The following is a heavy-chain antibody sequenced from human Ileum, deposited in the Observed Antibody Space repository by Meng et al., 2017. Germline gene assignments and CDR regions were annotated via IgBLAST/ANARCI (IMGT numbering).Heavy chain of an antibody. CDR1: GGSISGGHYF. CDR3: ARGVVTYYDSSTLTWFDP. D-gene: IGHD3-22*01. J-gene: IGHJ5*02. V-gene: IGHV4-31*03. Sequence: QVKLQESGPGPVKPSQNLSLTCTVSGGSISGGHYFWSWIRQHPEKGLEWIGYIYHSGVTYYSPSLKSRLTISVDTSKNQFSLKLSSVTAADTAIYYCARGVVTYYDSSTLTWFDPWGQGALVTVSS. CDR2: IYHSGVT.